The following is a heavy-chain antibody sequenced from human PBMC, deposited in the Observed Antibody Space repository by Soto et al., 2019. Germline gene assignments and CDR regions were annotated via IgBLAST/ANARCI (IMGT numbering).Heavy chain of an antibody. CDR1: GGSISSSSYY. CDR2: IYYSGST. CDR3: ATGEWGGSGSYYDQSPLLPPYYYYMDV. Sequence: SETLSLTCTVSGGSISSSSYYWGWIRQPPGKGLEWIGSIYYSGSTNYNPSLKSRVTISVDTSKNQFSLKLSSVTAADTAVYYCATGEWGGSGSYYDQSPLLPPYYYYMDVWGKGTTVTVSS. J-gene: IGHJ6*03. V-gene: IGHV4-39*07. D-gene: IGHD3-10*01.